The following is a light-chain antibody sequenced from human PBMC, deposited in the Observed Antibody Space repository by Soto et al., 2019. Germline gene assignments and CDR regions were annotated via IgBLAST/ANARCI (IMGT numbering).Light chain of an antibody. Sequence: IEMTQSPATLSASPGDRATLSCRASQPVNNNLAWYQQKPDQAPRLLIYGVSTRATGISARFSGGGSVTEFTLTISSLQSEDFALYYCQQYEKWPPSITFGQGTRLEIK. J-gene: IGKJ5*01. V-gene: IGKV3-15*01. CDR2: GVS. CDR3: QQYEKWPPSIT. CDR1: QPVNNN.